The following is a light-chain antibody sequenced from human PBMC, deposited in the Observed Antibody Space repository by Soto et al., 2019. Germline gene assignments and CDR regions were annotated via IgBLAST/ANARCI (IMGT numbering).Light chain of an antibody. CDR3: ETWDSNTRV. CDR2: LETSGSY. V-gene: IGLV4-60*02. Sequence: QAVVTQSSSASASLGSSVKLTCTLSSEHSSYIIAWHQQQPGKAPRYLMKLETSGSYNKGSGVPDRFSGSSSGADRYLTISNLQFEDEADYYCETWDSNTRVFGGGTKLTVL. CDR1: SEHSSYI. J-gene: IGLJ3*02.